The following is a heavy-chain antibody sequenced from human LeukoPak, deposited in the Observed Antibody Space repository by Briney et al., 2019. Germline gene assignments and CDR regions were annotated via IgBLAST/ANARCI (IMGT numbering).Heavy chain of an antibody. CDR1: GGSMSSFNYY. J-gene: IGHJ5*02. V-gene: IGHV4-39*07. CDR2: IYYSGST. Sequence: RASETLSLTCTVSGGSMSSFNYYWGWIRQPPGKGLEWIGIIYYSGSTYYSPSLESRITISVDTSKNQFSLKLSSVTAADTAVYYCARDQAAVSNWFDPWGQGTLVTVSS. CDR3: ARDQAAVSNWFDP. D-gene: IGHD6-13*01.